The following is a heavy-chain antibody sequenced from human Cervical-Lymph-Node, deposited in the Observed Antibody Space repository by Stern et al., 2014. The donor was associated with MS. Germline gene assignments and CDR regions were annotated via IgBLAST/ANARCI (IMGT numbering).Heavy chain of an antibody. CDR1: GFSFSGYG. CDR2: ISSDGSKK. J-gene: IGHJ4*02. V-gene: IGHV3-30*18. CDR3: AKPPLGKLSLCFDY. D-gene: IGHD3-16*02. Sequence: QVQLVESGGGVVQPGRSLRLSCAASGFSFSGYGIHWVRQAPGKGLEWVAVISSDGSKKSYADSVKGRFTISRDNSKNSLYLQMNSLRVEDTAVYYCAKPPLGKLSLCFDYWGQGTLVTVSP.